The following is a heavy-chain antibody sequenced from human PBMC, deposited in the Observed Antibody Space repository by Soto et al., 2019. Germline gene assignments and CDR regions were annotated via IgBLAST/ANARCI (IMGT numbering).Heavy chain of an antibody. CDR1: GFTFSSYS. J-gene: IGHJ4*02. CDR2: ISSSSSYI. D-gene: IGHD1-26*01. Sequence: EVQLVESGGGLVKPGGSLRLSCAASGFTFSSYSMNWVRQAPGEGLEWVSSISSSSSYIYYADSVKGRFTISRDNAKNSLYLQMNSLRAEDTAVYYCARDDIVGATVNDYWGQGTLVTVS. V-gene: IGHV3-21*01. CDR3: ARDDIVGATVNDY.